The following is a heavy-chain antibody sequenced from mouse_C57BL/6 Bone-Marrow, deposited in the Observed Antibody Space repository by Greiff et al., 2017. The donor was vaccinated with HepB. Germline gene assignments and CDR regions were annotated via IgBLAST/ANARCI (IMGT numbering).Heavy chain of an antibody. CDR2: IYPGDGDT. V-gene: IGHV1-82*01. D-gene: IGHD3-3*01. CDR3: AGPSLYFDY. CDR1: VYAFGSSW. J-gene: IGHJ2*01. Sequence: VKLMESGPELVKPGASVKISCKASVYAFGSSWMNWVKQRPGKGLEWIGRIYPGDGDTNYNGKFKGKATLTADKSSSTAYMQLSSLTSEDSAVYSCAGPSLYFDYWGQGTTLTVSS.